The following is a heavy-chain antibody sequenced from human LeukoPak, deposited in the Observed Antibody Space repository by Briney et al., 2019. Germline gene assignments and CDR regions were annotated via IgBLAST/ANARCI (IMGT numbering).Heavy chain of an antibody. CDR1: CGYIRRYY. Sequence: SETLSLTCTVCCGYIRRYYWLCLRQPPGKALEWIGYIYYSGSTNYNPSLKSRVTISVDTSKDQFSLKLSSVTAADTAVYYCARDDTVSMDVWGQGTTVTVSS. D-gene: IGHD4-17*01. J-gene: IGHJ6*02. CDR3: ARDDTVSMDV. V-gene: IGHV4-59*01. CDR2: IYYSGST.